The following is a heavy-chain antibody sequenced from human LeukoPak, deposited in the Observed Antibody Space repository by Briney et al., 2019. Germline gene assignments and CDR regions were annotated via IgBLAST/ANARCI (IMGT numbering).Heavy chain of an antibody. CDR3: ARALWSGPVYYGMDV. CDR1: GFTFTNYN. J-gene: IGHJ6*02. D-gene: IGHD3-10*01. V-gene: IGHV3-21*06. Sequence: GGSLRLSCAASGFTFTNYNFYWVRQAPGRGLEWVSSISSTSSYVYYADSMKGRFTISRDNAKNSLYLQMNSLRAEDTAVYYCARALWSGPVYYGMDVWGQGTTVTVSS. CDR2: ISSTSSYV.